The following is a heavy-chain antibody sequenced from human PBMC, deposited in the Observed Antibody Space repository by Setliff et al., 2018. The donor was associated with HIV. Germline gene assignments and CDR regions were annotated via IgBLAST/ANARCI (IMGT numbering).Heavy chain of an antibody. V-gene: IGHV4-34*01. CDR3: ARGGDGHYDFWNPHHYYMDV. D-gene: IGHD3-3*01. CDR2: INHSGSA. Sequence: SETLSLTCAVYGGSFSNYYWSWIRQAPGKGLEWIGEINHSGSATYNPSLKSRVTISLDTPNNQFFLNMESVTAADTAVYYCARGGDGHYDFWNPHHYYMDVWAKGTSVTSP. J-gene: IGHJ6*03. CDR1: GGSFSNYY.